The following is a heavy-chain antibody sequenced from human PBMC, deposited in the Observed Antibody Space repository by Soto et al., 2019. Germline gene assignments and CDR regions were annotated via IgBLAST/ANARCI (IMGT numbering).Heavy chain of an antibody. CDR3: GRLEGLATISYYFDY. V-gene: IGHV4-39*01. CDR2: VYYSGST. J-gene: IGHJ4*02. CDR1: GGSASSSSYY. Sequence: QLQLQESGPGLVKPSETLSLTCTVSGGSASSSSYYWGWVRKPPGKGLEWIGRVYYSGSTYYNPSLESRITISVDKSKNRSSLKLMSLSAADTAVYYCGRLEGLATISYYFDYWGQGALVTVSS. D-gene: IGHD3-9*01.